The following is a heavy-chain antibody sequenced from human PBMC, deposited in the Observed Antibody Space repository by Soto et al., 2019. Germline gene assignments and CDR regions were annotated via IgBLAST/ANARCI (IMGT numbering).Heavy chain of an antibody. CDR2: IIPIFGTA. J-gene: IGHJ4*02. CDR1: GGTFSSYA. V-gene: IGHV1-69*06. D-gene: IGHD3-22*01. CDR3: ARDWYYYDSSGYGLFVY. Sequence: ASVKVSCKASGGTFSSYAISWVRQAPGQGLEWMGGIIPIFGTANYAQKFQGRVTITADKSTSTAYMELSSLRSEDTAVYYCARDWYYYDSSGYGLFVYWGQGTLVTVS.